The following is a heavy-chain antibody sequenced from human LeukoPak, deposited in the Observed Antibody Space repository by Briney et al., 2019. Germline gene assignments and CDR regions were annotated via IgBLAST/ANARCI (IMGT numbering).Heavy chain of an antibody. CDR3: ARDFTCGGDCYRFDY. Sequence: SETLSLTCTVSGGSISSYYWSWIRQPAGKGLEWIRRIYTSGSTNYNPSLKSRVTMSVDTSKNQFSLKLSSVTAADTAVYYCARDFTCGGDCYRFDYWGQGTLVTVSS. CDR1: GGSISSYY. V-gene: IGHV4-4*07. D-gene: IGHD2-21*02. CDR2: IYTSGST. J-gene: IGHJ4*02.